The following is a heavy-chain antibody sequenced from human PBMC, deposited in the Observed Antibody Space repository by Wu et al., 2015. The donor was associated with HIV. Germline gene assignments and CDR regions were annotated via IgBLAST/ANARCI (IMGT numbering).Heavy chain of an antibody. Sequence: QVQLVQSGAEVKKPGASVKVSCKASGYTFTSYDINWVRQATGQGLEWMGWMNPNSGNTGFAQKFQGRVTMTRNTSISTAYMELRSLRSEDTAVYYCARAGGRYFGEAARSNWFDPWGQGTLVTVSS. D-gene: IGHD3-9*01. J-gene: IGHJ5*02. CDR2: MNPNSGNT. CDR3: ARAGGRYFGEAARSNWFDP. CDR1: GYTFTSYD. V-gene: IGHV1-8*01.